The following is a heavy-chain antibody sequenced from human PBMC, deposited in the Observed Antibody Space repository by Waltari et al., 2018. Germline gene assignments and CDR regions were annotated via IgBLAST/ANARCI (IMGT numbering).Heavy chain of an antibody. D-gene: IGHD5-18*01. CDR1: GFTFSYHA. V-gene: IGHV3-30*07. J-gene: IGHJ4*02. CDR2: IAYEGSDE. CDR3: ARDGPLQIQSWYSFDY. Sequence: QVQLVESGGGVVHPGRSLRLSCEASGFTFSYHAMHWVRQAPGKGLEWVAGIAYEGSDEYYADSVRGRFTISRDDSKDTVNLQMNSLRPEDTAVYYCARDGPLQIQSWYSFDYWGQGTLVTVSS.